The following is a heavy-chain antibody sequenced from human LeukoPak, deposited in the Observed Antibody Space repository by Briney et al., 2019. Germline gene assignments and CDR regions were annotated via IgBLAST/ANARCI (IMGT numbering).Heavy chain of an antibody. CDR3: ARDQGILDLSYYYGMDV. V-gene: IGHV3-9*01. CDR1: GFTFDDYA. J-gene: IGHJ6*02. CDR2: ISWNSGSI. D-gene: IGHD3-16*01. Sequence: SLRLSCAASGFTFDDYAMHWVRQAPGKGLEWVSGISWNSGSIGYADSVKGRFTISRDNAKNSLYLQMNSLRAEDTAVYYCARDQGILDLSYYYGMDVWGQGTTVTVSS.